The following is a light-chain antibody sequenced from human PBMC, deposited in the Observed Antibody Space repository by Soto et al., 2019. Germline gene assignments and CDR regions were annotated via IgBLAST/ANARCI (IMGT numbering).Light chain of an antibody. J-gene: IGLJ2*01. Sequence: QLVLTQAPSASGTPGQRVTISCSGSSSNIGSNTVNWYQQLPGTAPKLLIYSNNQRPSGVPDRFSGSKSGTSASLAISRLQSEDEADYYCAAWDDGLNGRVFGVGTKLTVL. CDR3: AAWDDGLNGRV. CDR1: SSNIGSNT. V-gene: IGLV1-44*01. CDR2: SNN.